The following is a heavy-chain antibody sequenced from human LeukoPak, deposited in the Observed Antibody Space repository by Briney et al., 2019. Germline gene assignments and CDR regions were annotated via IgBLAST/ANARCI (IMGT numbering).Heavy chain of an antibody. CDR1: GGSISSYY. V-gene: IGHV4-59*01. Sequence: PSETLSLTCTVSGGSISSYYWSWLRQPPGKGLEWIGYIYYSGSTNYNPSLKSRVTISVDTSKNQFSLKLSSVTAADTAVYYCARTSMIVVVRGAFDIWGQGTMVTVSS. J-gene: IGHJ3*02. D-gene: IGHD3-22*01. CDR3: ARTSMIVVVRGAFDI. CDR2: IYYSGST.